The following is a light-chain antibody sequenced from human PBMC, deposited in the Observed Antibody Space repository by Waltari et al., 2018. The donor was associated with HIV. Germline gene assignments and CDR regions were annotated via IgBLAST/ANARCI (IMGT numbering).Light chain of an antibody. Sequence: QSVLTQPPSASGAPGQRVSLSCSGGNSNIGRYAVSWYQQLPGTAPKLLIYSNTQRPSGVPDRFSGSKSGTSAYLAIVGLQSEDEADYYCAAWDHSLSGSVVFGGGTKLTVL. CDR2: SNT. CDR1: NSNIGRYA. CDR3: AAWDHSLSGSVV. V-gene: IGLV1-44*01. J-gene: IGLJ2*01.